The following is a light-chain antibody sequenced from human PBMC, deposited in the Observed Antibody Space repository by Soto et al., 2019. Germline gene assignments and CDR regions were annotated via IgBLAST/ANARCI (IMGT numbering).Light chain of an antibody. CDR1: KSVSSN. V-gene: IGKV3D-15*01. J-gene: IGKJ4*01. CDR3: QQYNNWPLT. CDR2: DVS. Sequence: IVMTQSPATLSVSPGERATLSCWASKSVSSNLAWYQQKPGQAPRLLIYDVSARATGIPTRFSGSGSGTEFTLTIRSLQSEDFAAYYGQQYNNWPLTFGGGTKWIS.